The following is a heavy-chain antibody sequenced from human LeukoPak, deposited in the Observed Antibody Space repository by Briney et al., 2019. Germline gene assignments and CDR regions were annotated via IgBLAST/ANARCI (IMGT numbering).Heavy chain of an antibody. Sequence: GASVKVSCKASGYTFTTSYINWVRQAPGQGPEWMGWVSAYNGKTSYAQRFQGRVTMTTDSSTSTAYMDLASLRSDDTAVYYCARGGTFYPSIDYWGQGTLVTVSS. D-gene: IGHD1-26*01. V-gene: IGHV1-18*01. CDR2: VSAYNGKT. CDR1: GYTFTTSY. J-gene: IGHJ4*02. CDR3: ARGGTFYPSIDY.